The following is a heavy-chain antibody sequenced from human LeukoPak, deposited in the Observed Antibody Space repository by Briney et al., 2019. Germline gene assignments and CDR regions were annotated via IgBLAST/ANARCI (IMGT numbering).Heavy chain of an antibody. CDR2: IYYSGST. CDR3: ARHEAGIAVAGIL. J-gene: IGHJ4*02. D-gene: IGHD6-19*01. V-gene: IGHV4-39*01. CDR1: GGSFSGYY. Sequence: SETLSLTCAVYGGSFSGYYWGWVRQPPGKGLEWIGSIYYSGSTYYNPSLKSRVTISVDTSKNQFSLKLSSVTAADTAVYYCARHEAGIAVAGILWGQGTLVTVSS.